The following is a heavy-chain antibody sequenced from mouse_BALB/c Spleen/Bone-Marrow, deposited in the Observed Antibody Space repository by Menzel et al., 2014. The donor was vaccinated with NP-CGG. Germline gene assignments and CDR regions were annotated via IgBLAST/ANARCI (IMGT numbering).Heavy chain of an antibody. CDR1: GYTFTSYW. CDR2: INPVNGRN. Sequence: QVQLQQSGAELVKPGASVKLSCKPSGYTFTSYWIHWVKQRPGQGLEWIGEINPVNGRNDYNEKFKNKATLTVDKSSSTAHMQLSSLTSEDSAVYYCTRYYSWYFDVWGAGTTVTVSS. CDR3: TRYYSWYFDV. V-gene: IGHV1S81*02. D-gene: IGHD1-1*01. J-gene: IGHJ1*01.